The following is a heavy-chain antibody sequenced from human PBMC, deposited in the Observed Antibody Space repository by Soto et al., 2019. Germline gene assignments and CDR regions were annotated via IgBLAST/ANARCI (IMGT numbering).Heavy chain of an antibody. V-gene: IGHV3-30-3*01. CDR3: ARALGYNYGDRDHYYGMDV. CDR2: ISYDGSNK. CDR1: GFTVTAYG. D-gene: IGHD5-18*01. Sequence: SXGSLRLSCEASGFTVTAYGMHWVRQAPGKGLEWVAVISYDGSNKYYADSVKGRFTLSRDNSKYMLYLQMNSLRPDDTAVYYCARALGYNYGDRDHYYGMDVCGQRTTVTVSS. J-gene: IGHJ6*02.